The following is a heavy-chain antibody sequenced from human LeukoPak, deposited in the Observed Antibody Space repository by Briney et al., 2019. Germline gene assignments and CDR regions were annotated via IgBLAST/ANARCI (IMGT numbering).Heavy chain of an antibody. CDR3: ARRMPAGTVDY. CDR1: GGSISSSSYY. J-gene: IGHJ4*02. CDR2: IYYSGST. D-gene: IGHD6-19*01. V-gene: IGHV4-39*07. Sequence: PSETLSLTCTVSGGSISSSSYYWGWIRQPPGKGLEWIGSIYYSGSTYYNPSLKSRVSISVDTSKNQFSLELGSVTAADTAVYYCARRMPAGTVDYWGQGTLVTVSS.